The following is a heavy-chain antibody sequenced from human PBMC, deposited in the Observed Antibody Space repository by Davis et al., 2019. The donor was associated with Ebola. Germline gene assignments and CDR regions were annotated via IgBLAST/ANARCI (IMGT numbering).Heavy chain of an antibody. J-gene: IGHJ3*02. CDR3: ARALVLLWFRDSTEEAFDI. V-gene: IGHV3-21*01. D-gene: IGHD3-10*01. CDR1: GFTFSSYS. Sequence: PGGSLRLSCAASGFTFSSYSMNWVRQAPGKGLEWVSSISSSSSYIYYADSVKGRFTISRDNAKNSLYLQMNSLRAEDTAVYYCARALVLLWFRDSTEEAFDIWGQGTMVTVSS. CDR2: ISSSSSYI.